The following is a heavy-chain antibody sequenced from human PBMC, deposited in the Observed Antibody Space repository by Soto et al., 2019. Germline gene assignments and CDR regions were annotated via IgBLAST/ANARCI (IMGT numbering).Heavy chain of an antibody. CDR3: ARVGGQLVGDHGMDV. V-gene: IGHV1-8*01. D-gene: IGHD3-16*01. J-gene: IGHJ6*02. CDR1: GYNFTTYE. CDR2: MSPSSGNT. Sequence: QVQLVQSGAEVKKPGASVKVSCKASGYNFTTYEINWVRQVPGQGLEWMGWMSPSSGNTGYVDQFRGRVTMTSYTSMTTAYMELSSLRSEDTAVYFCARVGGQLVGDHGMDVWGQGTTVTVSS.